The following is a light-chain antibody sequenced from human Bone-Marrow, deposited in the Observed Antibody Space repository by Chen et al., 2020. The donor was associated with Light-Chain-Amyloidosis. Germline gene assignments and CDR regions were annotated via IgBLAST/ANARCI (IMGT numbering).Light chain of an antibody. CDR2: KAS. CDR3: QHYDSSPYT. V-gene: IGKV1-5*03. J-gene: IGKJ2*01. Sequence: DIQMTQSPSTLSASVGDRVTITCRASQKISRWLAWHQQKPGKAPKLLIYKASSLESGVPSRFSVSGSGTEFTLTISSLQPDDFAAYYCQHYDSSPYTFGQGTKLEI. CDR1: QKISRW.